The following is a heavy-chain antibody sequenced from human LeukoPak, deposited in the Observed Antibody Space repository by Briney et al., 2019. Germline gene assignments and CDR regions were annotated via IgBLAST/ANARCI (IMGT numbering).Heavy chain of an antibody. Sequence: GESLKISCYGSCCCFASYWYTWVGQMPGKGLEWMGTIDPSDSYTNYSPSFQGHVTISADRSISTAYLQWSSLKALDTAMYYCARQGAAVASWNFDPWGQGTLVTVSS. D-gene: IGHD6-13*01. J-gene: IGHJ5*02. CDR2: IDPSDSYT. CDR3: ARQGAAVASWNFDP. CDR1: CCCFASYW. V-gene: IGHV5-10-1*01.